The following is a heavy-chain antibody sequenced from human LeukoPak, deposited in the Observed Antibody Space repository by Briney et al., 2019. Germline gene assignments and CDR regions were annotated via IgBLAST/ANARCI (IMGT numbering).Heavy chain of an antibody. V-gene: IGHV3-23*01. J-gene: IGHJ3*02. CDR3: ARHPDYCSGGSCYSDAFDI. D-gene: IGHD2-15*01. Sequence: GGSLRLSCAASGFTFSSYAMSWVRQAPGKGLEWVSAISGSGGSTYYADSVKGRFTISRDNSKNTLYLQMNSLKASDTAMYYCARHPDYCSGGSCYSDAFDIWGQGTMVTVSS. CDR1: GFTFSSYA. CDR2: ISGSGGST.